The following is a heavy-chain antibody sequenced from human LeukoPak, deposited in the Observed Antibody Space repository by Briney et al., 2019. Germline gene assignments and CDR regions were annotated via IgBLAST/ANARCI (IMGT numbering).Heavy chain of an antibody. CDR2: IFGSGSS. CDR3: ARDTPHPRGNFFES. Sequence: PSETLSLTCTVSGGSVNSYYWTWIRQPAGKGLEWIGRIFGSGSSRYSPSLKDRVTMSIDTSKHQIFLRLHSVTAADTAVYFCARDTPHPRGNFFESWGQETLVTVSS. CDR1: GGSVNSYY. J-gene: IGHJ4*02. V-gene: IGHV4-4*07.